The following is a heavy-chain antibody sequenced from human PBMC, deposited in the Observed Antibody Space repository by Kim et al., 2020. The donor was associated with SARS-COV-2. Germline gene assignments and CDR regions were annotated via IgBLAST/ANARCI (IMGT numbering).Heavy chain of an antibody. D-gene: IGHD3-10*01. CDR3: ARGKKLLWFGANWFDP. V-gene: IGHV4-34*01. J-gene: IGHJ5*02. Sequence: SETLSLTCAVYGGSFSGYYWSWIRQPPGKGLEWIGEINHSGSTNYNPSLKSRVTISVDTSKNQFSLKLSSVTAADTAVYYCARGKKLLWFGANWFDPWGQGTLVTVSS. CDR2: INHSGST. CDR1: GGSFSGYY.